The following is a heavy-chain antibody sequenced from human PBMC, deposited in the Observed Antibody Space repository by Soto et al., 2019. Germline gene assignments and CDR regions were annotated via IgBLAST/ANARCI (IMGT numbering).Heavy chain of an antibody. J-gene: IGHJ4*02. D-gene: IGHD1-26*01. CDR3: ARGGIRRTTCPGYLDY. V-gene: IGHV3-33*01. CDR1: GSIFTGYG. CDR2: IWFDGSNK. Sequence: GGSLRLSCAASGSIFTGYGMHWVGQAPGKGLEWVAVIWFDGSNKYYADSVKGRFTISRDNSKNMLYLQMNSLRVEDTAVYYCARGGIRRTTCPGYLDYWGQGNLVTVSS.